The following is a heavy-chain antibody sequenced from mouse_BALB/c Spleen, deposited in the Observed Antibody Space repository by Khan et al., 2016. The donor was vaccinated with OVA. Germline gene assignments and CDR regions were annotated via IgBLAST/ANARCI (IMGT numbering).Heavy chain of an antibody. D-gene: IGHD1-2*01. CDR3: TRRDYYAYNWYFDV. J-gene: IGHJ1*01. V-gene: IGHV1-22*01. Sequence: EVQLQQSGPELVKPGASVKISCKTSGYTFTEYTMHWVKQSHGKSLEWIGRFNPNNGGTSYNQKFKGRATLTVDESSSTAYMELRSLTSEDSAVYYCTRRDYYAYNWYFDVWGAGTPVTVSS. CDR2: FNPNNGGT. CDR1: GYTFTEYT.